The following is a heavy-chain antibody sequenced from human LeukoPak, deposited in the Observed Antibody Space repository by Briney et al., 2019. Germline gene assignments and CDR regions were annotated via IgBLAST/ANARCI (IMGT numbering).Heavy chain of an antibody. V-gene: IGHV1-69*04. CDR2: IIPILGIA. Sequence: SVKVSCKASGGAFSSYAISWVRQAPGQGLEWMGRIIPILGIANYAQKFQGRVTITTDESTSTAYMELSSLRSEDTAVYYCARTSLVPPDYYDSSGSGSEHWGQGTLVTVSS. J-gene: IGHJ4*02. CDR1: GGAFSSYA. D-gene: IGHD3-22*01. CDR3: ARTSLVPPDYYDSSGSGSEH.